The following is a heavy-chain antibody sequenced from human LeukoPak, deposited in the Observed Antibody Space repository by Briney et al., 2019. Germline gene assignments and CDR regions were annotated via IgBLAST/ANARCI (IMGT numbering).Heavy chain of an antibody. CDR2: INHSGST. CDR3: ARAGLLRGAFDI. J-gene: IGHJ3*02. V-gene: IGHV4-34*01. Sequence: SETLSLTCGVSGGSFSSHYWTWIRQPPGKGLEWIGEINHSGSTNYNPSLKSRVTISVDTSKNQFSLKLSSVTAADTAVYYCARAGLLRGAFDIWGQGTMVTVSS. CDR1: GGSFSSHY. D-gene: IGHD3-22*01.